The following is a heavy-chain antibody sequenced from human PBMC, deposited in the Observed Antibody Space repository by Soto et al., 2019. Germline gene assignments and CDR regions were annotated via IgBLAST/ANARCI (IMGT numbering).Heavy chain of an antibody. CDR1: GFTFSSYA. J-gene: IGHJ4*02. Sequence: GGSLRLSCAASGFTFSSYAMHWVRQAPGKGLEWVAVISYDGSNKYYADSVKGRFTISRDNSKNTLYLQMNSLRAEDTTVYYCASGTVVTQLLQSDYWGQGTLVTVSS. D-gene: IGHD3-22*01. CDR2: ISYDGSNK. CDR3: ASGTVVTQLLQSDY. V-gene: IGHV3-30-3*01.